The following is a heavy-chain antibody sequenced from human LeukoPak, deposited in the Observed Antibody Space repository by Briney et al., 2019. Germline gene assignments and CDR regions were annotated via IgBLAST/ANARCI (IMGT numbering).Heavy chain of an antibody. Sequence: ASVRVSCKASGYTFTNFYLHWVRQAPGQGLEWMGIINPTSGSTTYAQQLQGRVTMTRDVSTNTVYMELSSLRSEDTAVYFCARDLNPQNFGMRAFDIWGQGTMVTASS. CDR2: INPTSGST. CDR3: ARDLNPQNFGMRAFDI. V-gene: IGHV1-46*01. D-gene: IGHD3-10*01. CDR1: GYTFTNFY. J-gene: IGHJ3*02.